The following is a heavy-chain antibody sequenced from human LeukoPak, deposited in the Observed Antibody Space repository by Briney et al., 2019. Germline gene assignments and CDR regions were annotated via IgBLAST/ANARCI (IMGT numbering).Heavy chain of an antibody. CDR2: ISSSGSTK. CDR3: AKAPVTSCRGAFCYPFDY. Sequence: PGGSPRLSCAASGFTFGSYEMNWVRQAPGKGLEWVSYISSSGSTKFYADSVKGRFTISRDNSKNTLYLQMNSLRAEDAAVYYCAKAPVTSCRGAFCYPFDYWGQGTLVTVSS. V-gene: IGHV3-48*03. D-gene: IGHD2-15*01. CDR1: GFTFGSYE. J-gene: IGHJ4*02.